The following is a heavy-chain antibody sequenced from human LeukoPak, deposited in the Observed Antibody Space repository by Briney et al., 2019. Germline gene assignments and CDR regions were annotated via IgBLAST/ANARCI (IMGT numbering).Heavy chain of an antibody. J-gene: IGHJ4*02. CDR1: GYTFTSFG. Sequence: ASGKVFCKTSGYTFTSFGISWVRQAPGQGLEWMGWISVYNGDTNFAQKFQGRVTMTTDTSTSTVYMELGNLRSDDTAVYYCARSVPSDYWGQGTLVTVSS. CDR3: ARSVPSDY. V-gene: IGHV1-18*01. CDR2: ISVYNGDT.